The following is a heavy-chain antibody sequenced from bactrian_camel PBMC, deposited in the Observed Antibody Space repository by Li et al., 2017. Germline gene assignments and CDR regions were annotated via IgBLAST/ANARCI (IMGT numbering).Heavy chain of an antibody. CDR1: GYTYSSNC. CDR2: ISSLSGSII. D-gene: IGHD1*01. J-gene: IGHJ4*01. V-gene: IGHV3S40*01. Sequence: VQLVESGGGSVQAGGSLRLSCAASGYTYSSNCMGWFRQAPGKELEWVLSISSLSGSIISYADSVKGRFTISKDNAKKTLYLQMTNLKPEDTAMYYCARLGWLTCRPPDYWGQGTQVTVS. CDR3: ARLGWLTCRPPDY.